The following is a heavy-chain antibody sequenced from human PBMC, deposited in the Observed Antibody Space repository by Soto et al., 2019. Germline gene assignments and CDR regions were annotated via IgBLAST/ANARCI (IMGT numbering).Heavy chain of an antibody. D-gene: IGHD3-16*01. J-gene: IGHJ4*02. Sequence: EVPLVESGGGLVQPGGSLRLSCAASGFTFSSYDIHWVRQPTGGGLEWVSGISTAGDTYYPGSVQGRFTVSRENAKNSLYLQMNNLRAEDTAVYYCARDRGGANFDYWGQGTLVTVSS. CDR2: ISTAGDT. V-gene: IGHV3-13*01. CDR1: GFTFSSYD. CDR3: ARDRGGANFDY.